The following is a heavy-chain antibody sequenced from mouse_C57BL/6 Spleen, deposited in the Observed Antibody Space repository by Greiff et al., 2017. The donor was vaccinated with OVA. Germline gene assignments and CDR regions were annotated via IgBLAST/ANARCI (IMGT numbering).Heavy chain of an antibody. Sequence: VQLQQSGAELVRPGASVKLSCKASGYTFTDYYINWVKQRPGQGLEWIARIYPGSGNTYYNEKFKGKATLTAEKSSSTAYMQLSSLTSEDSAVYFCARSRGNYSYYYAMDYWGQGTSVTVSS. J-gene: IGHJ4*01. CDR3: ARSRGNYSYYYAMDY. D-gene: IGHD2-1*01. CDR1: GYTFTDYY. CDR2: IYPGSGNT. V-gene: IGHV1-76*01.